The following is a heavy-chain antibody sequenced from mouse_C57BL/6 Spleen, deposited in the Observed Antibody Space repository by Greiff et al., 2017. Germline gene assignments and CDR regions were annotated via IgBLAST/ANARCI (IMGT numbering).Heavy chain of an antibody. V-gene: IGHV1-69*01. J-gene: IGHJ2*01. Sequence: QVQLQQPGAELVMPGASVKLSCKASGYTFTSYWMHWVKQRPGQGLEWIGEIDPSDSYTNYTQKFKGKSTLTVDKSSSTAYMQLSSLTSEDSAVYYCARDTTGFDYWGQGTTLTVSS. CDR2: IDPSDSYT. D-gene: IGHD1-1*01. CDR3: ARDTTGFDY. CDR1: GYTFTSYW.